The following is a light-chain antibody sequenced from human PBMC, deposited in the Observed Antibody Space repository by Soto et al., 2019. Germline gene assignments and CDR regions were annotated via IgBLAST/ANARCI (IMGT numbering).Light chain of an antibody. V-gene: IGKV3-11*01. CDR2: DSS. CDR3: QQRKHWPPIT. J-gene: IGKJ5*01. Sequence: EVELTQSPATLSLSPVETATLSCRASQSVDKFLAWYQQRPGQPPRLLMFDSSNRATGVPVRFSGSGSGTVFTLTIDSLEPDDSAVYYCQQRKHWPPITFGQGTRLEIK. CDR1: QSVDKF.